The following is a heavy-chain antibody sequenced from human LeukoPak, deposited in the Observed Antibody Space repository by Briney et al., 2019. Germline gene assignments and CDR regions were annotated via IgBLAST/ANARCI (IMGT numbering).Heavy chain of an antibody. D-gene: IGHD2-15*01. CDR3: ARMGYVVVVAARGVSWFDP. J-gene: IGHJ5*02. Sequence: SETLSLTCTVSGGSISSSSYYWGWIRQPPGKGLEWIGYIYYSGSTYYNPSLKSRVTISVDTSKNQFSLKLSSVTAADTAVYYCARMGYVVVVAARGVSWFDPWGQGTLVTVSS. CDR2: IYYSGST. V-gene: IGHV4-30-4*08. CDR1: GGSISSSSYY.